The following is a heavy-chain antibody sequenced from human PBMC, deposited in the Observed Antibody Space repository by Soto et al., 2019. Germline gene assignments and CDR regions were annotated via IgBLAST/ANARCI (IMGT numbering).Heavy chain of an antibody. V-gene: IGHV4-30-4*01. Sequence: SETLSLTCTVSGGSTSSDNYWSWIRQPPGKGLEWIGHIYYSGNTDYNPSLKSRLAISIDTSKNQFSLKLSSVTAADTAVYFCAREGGESSDGLYYFDSWGKGSLVTVSS. CDR1: GGSTSSDNY. CDR3: AREGGESSDGLYYFDS. CDR2: IYYSGNT. J-gene: IGHJ4*02. D-gene: IGHD3-16*01.